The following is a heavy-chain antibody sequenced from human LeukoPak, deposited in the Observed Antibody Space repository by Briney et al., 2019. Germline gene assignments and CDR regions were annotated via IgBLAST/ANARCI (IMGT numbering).Heavy chain of an antibody. Sequence: SETLSLTCTVSGGSISSSSYYWGWIRQPPGKGLEWIGSIYYSGSTYYNPSLKSRVTISVDTSKNQFSLKLSSVTAADTAVYYCASSYYDFWSGYYNPYYFDYWGQGTLVTVSS. D-gene: IGHD3-3*01. J-gene: IGHJ4*02. CDR1: GGSISSSSYY. V-gene: IGHV4-39*01. CDR2: IYYSGST. CDR3: ASSYYDFWSGYYNPYYFDY.